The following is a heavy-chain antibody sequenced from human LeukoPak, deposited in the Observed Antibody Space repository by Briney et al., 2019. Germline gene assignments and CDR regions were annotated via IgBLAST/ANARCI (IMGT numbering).Heavy chain of an antibody. V-gene: IGHV3-7*01. CDR1: GFTFSSYW. D-gene: IGHD3-3*01. Sequence: GGSLRLSCAASGFTFSSYWMSWVRQAPGEGLEWVSNIKQEGREKYYVDSVKGRFTISRDNAKNLLYLQMNSLGAEDTAVYYCARDLWSGYGMDVWGKGTTVTVSS. CDR3: ARDLWSGYGMDV. J-gene: IGHJ6*03. CDR2: IKQEGREK.